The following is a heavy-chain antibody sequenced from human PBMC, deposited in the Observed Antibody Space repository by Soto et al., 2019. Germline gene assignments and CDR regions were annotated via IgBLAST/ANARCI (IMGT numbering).Heavy chain of an antibody. V-gene: IGHV1-2*02. Sequence: QLHLVQSGAVVKKPGASVTVSCSASGYPVTAYYMHWVRQAPGRGLEWMGGINPATGAAKYTQTFQGRVTMTRETSTSTVFMELSGPTSEDTAVFSCARGGGVGVAGSAAFDMWGQGTLVTVSS. CDR2: INPATGAA. CDR1: GYPVTAYY. J-gene: IGHJ3*02. CDR3: ARGGGVGVAGSAAFDM. D-gene: IGHD3-3*01.